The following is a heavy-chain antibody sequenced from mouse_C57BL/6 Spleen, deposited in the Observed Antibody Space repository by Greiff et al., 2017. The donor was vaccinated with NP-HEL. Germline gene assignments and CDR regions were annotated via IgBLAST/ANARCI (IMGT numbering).Heavy chain of an antibody. CDR3: ARDRGYGSPFDY. CDR2: ISAGGSYT. J-gene: IGHJ2*01. D-gene: IGHD1-1*01. V-gene: IGHV5-4*01. Sequence: EVKLMESGGGLVKPGGSLKLSCAASGFTFSSYAMSWVRQTPEKRLEWVATISAGGSYTYYPDNVKGRFTISRDNAKNNLYLQMSHLKSEDTAMYDCARDRGYGSPFDYWGKGTTLTVSS. CDR1: GFTFSSYA.